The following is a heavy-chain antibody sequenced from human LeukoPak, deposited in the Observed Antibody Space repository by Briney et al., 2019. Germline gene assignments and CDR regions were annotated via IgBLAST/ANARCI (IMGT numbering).Heavy chain of an antibody. V-gene: IGHV3-21*01. CDR1: GFTFSSYS. CDR2: ISSSSSYI. D-gene: IGHD6-19*01. Sequence: GGSLRLSCAASGFTFSSYSMNWVRQAPGKGLEWVSSISSSSSYIYYADSVKGRFTISRDNAKNSPYLQMNSLRAEDTAVYYCARSDSGWSQIDYWGQGTLVTVSS. CDR3: ARSDSGWSQIDY. J-gene: IGHJ4*02.